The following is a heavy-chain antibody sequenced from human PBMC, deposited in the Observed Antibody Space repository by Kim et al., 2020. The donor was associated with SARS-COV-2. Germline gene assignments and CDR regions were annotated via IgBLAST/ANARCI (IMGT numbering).Heavy chain of an antibody. CDR1: GFTFSNYV. CDR2: ISGNGGKT. CDR3: AKDPLSDDSGSYSNY. D-gene: IGHD3-22*01. J-gene: IGHJ4*02. V-gene: IGHV3-23*01. Sequence: GGSLRLSCAASGFTFSNYVMSWVRLAPGKGLEWVSTISGNGGKTFYADSVKGRFTIFRDNAKNTLYLQMNSLRAEDTAVYYCAKDPLSDDSGSYSNYWGQGTLVTVSS.